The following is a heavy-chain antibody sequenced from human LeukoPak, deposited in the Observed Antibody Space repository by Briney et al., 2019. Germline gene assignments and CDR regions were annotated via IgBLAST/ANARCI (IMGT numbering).Heavy chain of an antibody. CDR3: ARRVAGESRAFDI. Sequence: SETLSLTCTVSGGSISSYYWSWLRQPPGKGLEWIGYIYYSGSTNYNPSLKSRVTISLDTSKNQFSLKLSSLTAADTAVYYCARRVAGESRAFDIWGKGQWSPPLQ. D-gene: IGHD3-10*01. J-gene: IGHJ3*02. CDR2: IYYSGST. V-gene: IGHV4-59*01. CDR1: GGSISSYY.